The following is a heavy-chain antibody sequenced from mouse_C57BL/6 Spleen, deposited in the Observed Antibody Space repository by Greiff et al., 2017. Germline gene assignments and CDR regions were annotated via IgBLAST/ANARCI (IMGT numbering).Heavy chain of an antibody. J-gene: IGHJ3*01. Sequence: QVQLQQPGAELVRPGSSVKLSCKASGYTFTSYWMHWVKQRPIQGLEWIGNIDPSDSETHYNQKFKDKATLTVDKSSSTAYMQLSSLTSEDSAVYYCARGGGSTMVTSGFAYWGQGTLVTVSA. D-gene: IGHD2-2*01. CDR2: IDPSDSET. V-gene: IGHV1-52*01. CDR1: GYTFTSYW. CDR3: ARGGGSTMVTSGFAY.